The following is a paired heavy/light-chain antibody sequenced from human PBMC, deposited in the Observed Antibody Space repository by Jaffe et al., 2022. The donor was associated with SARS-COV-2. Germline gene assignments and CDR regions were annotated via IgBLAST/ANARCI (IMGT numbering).Light chain of an antibody. V-gene: IGKV1-9*01. J-gene: IGKJ3*01. CDR2: AAS. CDR1: QGISSY. Sequence: DIQLTQSPSFLSASVGDRVTITCRASQGISSYLAWYQQKPGKAPKLLIYAASTLQSGVPSRFSGSGSGTEFTLTISSLQPEDFATYYCQQLNSYPFTFGPGTKVDIK. CDR3: QQLNSYPFT.
Heavy chain of an antibody. Sequence: QVQLVESGGGVVQPGRSLRLSCAASGFTFSSYGMHWVRQAPGKGLEWVAVIWYDGSNKYYADSVKGRFTISRDNSKNTLYLQMNSLRAEDTAVYYCARDLEVIAAADRYYYYYYGMDVWGQGTTVTVSS. CDR3: ARDLEVIAAADRYYYYYYGMDV. D-gene: IGHD6-13*01. CDR1: GFTFSSYG. V-gene: IGHV3-33*01. CDR2: IWYDGSNK. J-gene: IGHJ6*02.